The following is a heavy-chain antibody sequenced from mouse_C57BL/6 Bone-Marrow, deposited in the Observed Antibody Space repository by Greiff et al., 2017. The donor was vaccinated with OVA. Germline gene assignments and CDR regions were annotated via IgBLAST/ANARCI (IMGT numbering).Heavy chain of an antibody. CDR1: GFTFSSYG. V-gene: IGHV5-6*02. D-gene: IGHD2-4*01. Sequence: EVKLVESGGDLVKPGGSLKLSCAASGFTFSSYGMSWVRQTPDKRLEWVATISSGGSYTYYPDSVKGRFTISRDNAKNTLYLQMSSLKSEDTAMYYCARHIYYDYDKAMDYWGQGTSVTVSS. CDR3: ARHIYYDYDKAMDY. CDR2: ISSGGSYT. J-gene: IGHJ4*01.